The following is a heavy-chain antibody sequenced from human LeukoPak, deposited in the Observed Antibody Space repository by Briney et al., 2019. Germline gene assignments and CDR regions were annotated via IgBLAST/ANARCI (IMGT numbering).Heavy chain of an antibody. CDR3: ARAYDSLWITDAFDI. CDR2: INHSGST. D-gene: IGHD5-12*01. CDR1: GGSFSGYY. J-gene: IGHJ3*02. Sequence: SQTLSLTCAVYGGSFSGYYWSWIRQPPGKGLEWIGEINHSGSTNYNPSLKSRVTISVDTSKNQFSLKLSSVTAADTAVYYCARAYDSLWITDAFDIWGQGTMVTVSS. V-gene: IGHV4-34*01.